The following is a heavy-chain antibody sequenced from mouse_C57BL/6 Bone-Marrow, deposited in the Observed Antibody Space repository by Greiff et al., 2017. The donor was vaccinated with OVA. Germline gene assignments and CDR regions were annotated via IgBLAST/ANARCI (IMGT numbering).Heavy chain of an antibody. V-gene: IGHV7-1*01. CDR2: SRNKANDYTT. CDR3: ARDGGPYSKGYFDV. Sequence: EVKLVESGGGLVQSGRSLRLSCATSGFTFSDFYMEWVRQAPGKGLEWIAASRNKANDYTTEYSASVKGRFIVSRYTSQSILYLQMNALRAEDTASYYCARDGGPYSKGYFDVWGTGTTVTVSS. D-gene: IGHD2-5*01. CDR1: GFTFSDFY. J-gene: IGHJ1*03.